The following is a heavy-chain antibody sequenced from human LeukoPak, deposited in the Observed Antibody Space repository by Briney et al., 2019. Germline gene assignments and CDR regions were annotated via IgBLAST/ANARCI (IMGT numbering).Heavy chain of an antibody. Sequence: KPSETLSLTCAVSGGSISSSNWWSWVRQPPGKGLEWIGEIYHSGSTNYNPSLKSRVTISVDKSKNQFSLKLSSVTAADTAVYYCARVGDSGSYLGFDYWGQGTLVTVSS. J-gene: IGHJ4*02. CDR3: ARVGDSGSYLGFDY. CDR2: IYHSGST. V-gene: IGHV4-4*02. CDR1: GGSISSSNW. D-gene: IGHD1-26*01.